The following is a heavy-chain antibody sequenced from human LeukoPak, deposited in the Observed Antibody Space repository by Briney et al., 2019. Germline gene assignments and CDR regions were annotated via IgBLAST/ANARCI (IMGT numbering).Heavy chain of an antibody. Sequence: GGSLRLSCAASGFTFSSYSMNWVRQAPGKGLEWVSYISSSSSTIYYADSVKGRFTISRDNAKNSLYLQMNSLRAEDTAVYYCAKEGVTAVPDYWGQGTLVTVSS. CDR2: ISSSSSTI. V-gene: IGHV3-48*04. CDR1: GFTFSSYS. D-gene: IGHD2-2*01. CDR3: AKEGVTAVPDY. J-gene: IGHJ4*02.